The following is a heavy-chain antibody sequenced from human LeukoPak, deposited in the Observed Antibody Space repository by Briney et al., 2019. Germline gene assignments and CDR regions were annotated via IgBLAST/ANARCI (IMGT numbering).Heavy chain of an antibody. CDR2: ITSSSGST. D-gene: IGHD3-16*01. J-gene: IGHJ4*02. CDR1: GFSVSDYS. Sequence: PGGSLRLSCAASGFSVSDYSMSWIRQSPGKGLEWISYITSSSGSTNYADSVKGRFTISRDNAKNSVALQMNSLRAEDTAVYYCTRERRGSYYAFESWGQGTLVTVSS. V-gene: IGHV3-11*05. CDR3: TRERRGSYYAFES.